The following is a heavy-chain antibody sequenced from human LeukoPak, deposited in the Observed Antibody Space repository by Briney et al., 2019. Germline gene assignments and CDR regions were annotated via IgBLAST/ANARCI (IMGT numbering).Heavy chain of an antibody. Sequence: ASVKVSCKASGYTFTGYYMHWVRQAPGQGLEWMGWINPNSGGTNYAQKFQGRVTMTRDTSISTAYMELSRLRSDDTAVYYCARAGYCSGGSCYLLLYWGQGTLVTVSS. D-gene: IGHD2-15*01. CDR3: ARAGYCSGGSCYLLLY. CDR2: INPNSGGT. J-gene: IGHJ4*02. CDR1: GYTFTGYY. V-gene: IGHV1-2*02.